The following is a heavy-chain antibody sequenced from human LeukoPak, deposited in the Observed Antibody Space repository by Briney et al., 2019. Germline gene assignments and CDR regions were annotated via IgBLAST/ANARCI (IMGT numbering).Heavy chain of an antibody. CDR1: GGTFSSYA. Sequence: GASVKVSCKASGGTFSSYAISWVRQAPGQGLEWMGGIIPIFGTANYAQKFQGRVTITTDESTSTAYMELSSLRPEDTAVYYCARKTNEYGSGSLPWGNWFDPWGQGTLVTVSS. CDR2: IIPIFGTA. D-gene: IGHD3-10*01. CDR3: ARKTNEYGSGSLPWGNWFDP. J-gene: IGHJ5*02. V-gene: IGHV1-69*05.